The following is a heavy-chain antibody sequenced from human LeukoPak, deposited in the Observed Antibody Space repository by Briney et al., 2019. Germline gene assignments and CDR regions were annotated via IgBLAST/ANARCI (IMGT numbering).Heavy chain of an antibody. D-gene: IGHD2-15*01. Sequence: ASVKVSCKASGYTFTSYGFSWVRQAPGQGLEWMGWISAYNGNTNYAQKLQGRVTMTTDTSTSTAYMELRSLRPDDTAVYYCARDRQLYCSGGSCYSVHYYYYGMDVWGQGTTVTVSS. CDR2: ISAYNGNT. CDR3: ARDRQLYCSGGSCYSVHYYYYGMDV. V-gene: IGHV1-18*01. J-gene: IGHJ6*02. CDR1: GYTFTSYG.